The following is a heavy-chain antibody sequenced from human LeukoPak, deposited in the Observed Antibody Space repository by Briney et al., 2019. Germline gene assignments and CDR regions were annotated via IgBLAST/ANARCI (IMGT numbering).Heavy chain of an antibody. CDR1: GSTFSTHT. J-gene: IGHJ4*02. CDR2: IESDGRNK. CDR3: VRQSTGLDY. D-gene: IGHD5/OR15-5a*01. V-gene: IGHV3-30*04. Sequence: GGSLRLSCAPSGSTFSTHTMHWVRQAPGKGLEWVAVIESDGRNKYYAESVRGRFTISRDNSRNTLYLQLDSLRSEDTAVYYCVRQSTGLDYWGQGTLVTVSS.